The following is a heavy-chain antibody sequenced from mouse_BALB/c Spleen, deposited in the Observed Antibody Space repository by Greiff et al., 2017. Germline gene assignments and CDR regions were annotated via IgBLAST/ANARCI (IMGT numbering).Heavy chain of an antibody. CDR3: ARGDGYYSYAMDD. V-gene: IGHV14-3*02. J-gene: IGHJ4*01. CDR2: IDPANGNT. CDR1: GFNIKDTY. D-gene: IGHD2-3*01. Sequence: EVQLQQSGAELVKPGASVKLSCTASGFNIKDTYMHWVKQRPEQGLEWIGRIDPANGNTKYDPKFQGKATITADTSSNTAYLQLSSLTSEDTAVYYCARGDGYYSYAMDDWGQGTSVTVSS.